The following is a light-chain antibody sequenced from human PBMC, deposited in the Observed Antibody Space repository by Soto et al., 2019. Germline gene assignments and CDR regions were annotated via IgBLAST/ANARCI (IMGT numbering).Light chain of an antibody. CDR3: QSYDSSLNVAI. CDR1: SSNIGAGYD. V-gene: IGLV1-40*01. Sequence: QSVLTQPPSVSGAPGQRVILSCTGSSSNIGAGYDVHWYQQLPGTAPKLLIFGTRDRPSGVPDRFSGSKSGASASLAITGLQAEDEADYYCQSYDSSLNVAIFGGGTKLTVL. J-gene: IGLJ2*01. CDR2: GTR.